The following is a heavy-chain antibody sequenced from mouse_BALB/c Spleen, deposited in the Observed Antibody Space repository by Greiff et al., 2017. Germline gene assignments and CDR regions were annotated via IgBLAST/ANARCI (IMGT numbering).Heavy chain of an antibody. V-gene: IGHV3-6*02. J-gene: IGHJ2*01. CDR3: ARVSITTGFDY. D-gene: IGHD2-4*01. CDR2: ISYDGSN. CDR1: GYSITSGYY. Sequence: EVKLQESGPGLVKPSQSLSLTCSVTGYSITSGYYWNWIRQFPGNKLEWMGYISYDGSNNYNPSLKNRISITRDTSKNQFFLKLNSVTTEDTATYYCARVSITTGFDYWGQGTTLTVSS.